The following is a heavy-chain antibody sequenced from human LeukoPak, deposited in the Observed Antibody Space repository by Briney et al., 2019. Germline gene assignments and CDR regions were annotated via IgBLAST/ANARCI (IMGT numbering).Heavy chain of an antibody. J-gene: IGHJ3*02. CDR3: ARDTLEYSNSPDALDI. CDR1: GFTFSNYA. D-gene: IGHD4-23*01. CDR2: IGSSGSTV. V-gene: IGHV3-48*02. Sequence: GGSLRLSCAASGFTFSNYAMSWVRQAPGKELEWVSYIGSSGSTVYYADSVKGRFTISRDNAKNSLYMQMESLRDEDTAIYYCARDTLEYSNSPDALDIWGQGTMVTVSS.